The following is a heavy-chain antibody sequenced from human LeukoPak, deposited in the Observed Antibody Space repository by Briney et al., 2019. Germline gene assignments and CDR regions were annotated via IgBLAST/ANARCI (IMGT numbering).Heavy chain of an antibody. D-gene: IGHD6-13*01. CDR2: FDPEDGET. CDR1: GYTLTELS. Sequence: ASVKVSCKVSGYTLTELSMHWVRQAPGKGLEWMGGFDPEDGETIYAQKFQGRVTMTEDTSTDTAYMELSSLRSDDTAVYYCAQQQLVLGAFDIWGQGTMVTVSS. V-gene: IGHV1-24*01. J-gene: IGHJ3*02. CDR3: AQQQLVLGAFDI.